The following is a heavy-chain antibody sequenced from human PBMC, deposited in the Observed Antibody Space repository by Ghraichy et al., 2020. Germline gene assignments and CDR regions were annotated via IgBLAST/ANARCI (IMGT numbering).Heavy chain of an antibody. Sequence: LSLTCAASGLTFSDYWMTWVRQVSGKGLEWVAIIKQDGSERYYVDSVKGRFTISRDNDKNSLYLDMNSLRAEDTAVYYCAPGLLRTKWFDPWGQGTLVTVSS. V-gene: IGHV3-7*01. CDR1: GLTFSDYW. CDR3: APGLLRTKWFDP. CDR2: IKQDGSER. J-gene: IGHJ5*02. D-gene: IGHD1/OR15-1a*01.